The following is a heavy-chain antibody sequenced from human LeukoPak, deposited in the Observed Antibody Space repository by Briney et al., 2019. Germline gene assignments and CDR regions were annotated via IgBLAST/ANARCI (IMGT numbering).Heavy chain of an antibody. D-gene: IGHD3-3*01. J-gene: IGHJ4*02. V-gene: IGHV3-30*04. Sequence: PGRSLRLSCAASGFTFSSYAMHGVRQAPGKGLEWVAVISYDGSNKYYADSVKGRFTISRDNSKNTLYLQMNRLRAEDTAVYYCARQRLPDFWSGYYNGAPFDYWGQGTLVTVSS. CDR3: ARQRLPDFWSGYYNGAPFDY. CDR1: GFTFSSYA. CDR2: ISYDGSNK.